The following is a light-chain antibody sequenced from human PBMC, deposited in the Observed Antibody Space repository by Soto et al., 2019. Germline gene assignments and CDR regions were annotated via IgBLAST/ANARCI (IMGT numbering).Light chain of an antibody. CDR3: SSYTGGNPSYV. Sequence: QSVLTQPPSVSGAPGQRVTISCYGNNSNIGAGFDVHWYQHILGKAPKLLIYGNINRPSGVPDRFSGSKSGNTASLTVSGLQAEDEADYYCSSYTGGNPSYVFGTGTKLTVL. CDR2: GNI. V-gene: IGLV1-40*01. CDR1: NSNIGAGFD. J-gene: IGLJ1*01.